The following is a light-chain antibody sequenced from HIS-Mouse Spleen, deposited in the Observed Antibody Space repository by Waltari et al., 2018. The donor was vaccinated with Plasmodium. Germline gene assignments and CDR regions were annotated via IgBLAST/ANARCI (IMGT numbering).Light chain of an antibody. CDR2: QDS. Sequence: SYELTQPPSVSVSPGQTASITCSGDKLGDKYACWYQQKPGQSPVLVIYQDSKPPAGIPVRFSGSNSGNTATLTISGTQAMDEADYYCQAWDSSTVVFGGGTKLTGL. CDR3: QAWDSSTVV. CDR1: KLGDKY. J-gene: IGLJ2*01. V-gene: IGLV3-1*01.